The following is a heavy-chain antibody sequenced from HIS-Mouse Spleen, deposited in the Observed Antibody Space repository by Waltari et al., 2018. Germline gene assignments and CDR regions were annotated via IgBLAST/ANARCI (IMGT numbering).Heavy chain of an antibody. CDR2: ISGSGGST. V-gene: IGHV3-23*01. D-gene: IGHD3-10*01. CDR1: GFTFSSYA. Sequence: EVQLLESGGGLVQPGGSLRLSCAASGFTFSSYAMSWVRQAPGKGLEWVSAISGSGGSTYYADSVKGRFTTSRDNSKNTLYLQMNSLRAEDTAVYYCAQNYYGSGSYYYWGQGTLVTVSS. J-gene: IGHJ4*02. CDR3: AQNYYGSGSYYY.